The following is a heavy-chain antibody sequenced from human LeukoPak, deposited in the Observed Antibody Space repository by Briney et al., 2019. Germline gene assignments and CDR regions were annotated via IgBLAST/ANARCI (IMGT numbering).Heavy chain of an antibody. V-gene: IGHV4-59*01. CDR1: GGSISNYY. CDR3: ARGRTYRSSSWFDP. CDR2: ISYSGNT. J-gene: IGHJ5*02. Sequence: SETLSLTCTVSGGSISNYYWSWIRQPPGKGLEWIGYISYSGNTNCNPSLKSRVTISVDTSKNQFSLKLSSVTAADTAVYYCARGRTYRSSSWFDPWGQGTLVTVSS. D-gene: IGHD6-6*01.